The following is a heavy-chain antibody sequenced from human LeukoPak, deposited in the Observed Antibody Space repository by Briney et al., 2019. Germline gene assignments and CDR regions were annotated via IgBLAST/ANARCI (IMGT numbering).Heavy chain of an antibody. CDR2: INHSGST. J-gene: IGHJ4*02. D-gene: IGHD2-2*01. CDR1: GGSISSGGYY. CDR3: ARGPKPPRYQLSSYYFDY. Sequence: SQTLSLTCTVSGGSISSGGYYWSWIRQPPGKGLEWIGEINHSGSTNYNPSLKSRVTISVDTSKNQFSLKLSSVTAADTAVYYCARGPKPPRYQLSSYYFDYWGQGTLVTVSS. V-gene: IGHV4-30-2*01.